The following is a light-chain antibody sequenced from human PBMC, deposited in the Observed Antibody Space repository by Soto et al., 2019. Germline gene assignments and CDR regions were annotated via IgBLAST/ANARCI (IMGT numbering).Light chain of an antibody. CDR1: QNIDNK. V-gene: IGKV3-15*01. CDR2: DAS. CDR3: QQFHYWGT. J-gene: IGKJ1*01. Sequence: ERVMTQSPDTLSVSPGERATLSSRVSQNIDNKLVWYQQKPGQVPRLLIYDASTRATGIPARFSGSGSGTEFTLSISSLQSGDFAFYYCQQFHYWGTCGQGTKVDIK.